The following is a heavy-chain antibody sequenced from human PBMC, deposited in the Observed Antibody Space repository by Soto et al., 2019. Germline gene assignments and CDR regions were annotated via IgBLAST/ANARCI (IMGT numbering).Heavy chain of an antibody. V-gene: IGHV4-31*11. CDR1: GGSISGNGYY. D-gene: IGHD3-3*01. Sequence: QVQLQESGPGLVKPSQTLSLTCAVSGGSISGNGYYWNWIRQHPGKGLEWIGYISYSGRAFYSPSLRSRVTTSLDTSKNKFSLKLSSVTAADTAIYSCARGSIFGVVLNAFDIWGQWTMVAVSS. CDR2: ISYSGRA. J-gene: IGHJ3*02. CDR3: ARGSIFGVVLNAFDI.